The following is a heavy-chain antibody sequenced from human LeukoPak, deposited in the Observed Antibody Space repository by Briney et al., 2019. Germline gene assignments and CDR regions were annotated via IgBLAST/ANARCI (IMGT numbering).Heavy chain of an antibody. CDR1: GFTFSSYA. J-gene: IGHJ3*02. CDR3: ARDLGYDFWSGQFDAFDI. V-gene: IGHV3-23*01. Sequence: GGSLRLSCAASGFTFSSYAMSWVRQAPGKGLEWVSAISGSGGSTYYADSVKGRFTISRDNSKNTLYLQMNSLRAEDTAVYYCARDLGYDFWSGQFDAFDIWGQGTMVTVSS. CDR2: ISGSGGST. D-gene: IGHD3-3*01.